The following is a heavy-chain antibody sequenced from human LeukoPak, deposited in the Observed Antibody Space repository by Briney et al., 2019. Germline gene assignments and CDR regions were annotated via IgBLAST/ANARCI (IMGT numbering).Heavy chain of an antibody. CDR1: GFTFSNYG. Sequence: GGSLRLSCAASGFTFSNYGMHWIRQAPGQGLECVAVMSYDESKKYYADSVRGRFTISRDNSKNTLYLQMNSLRAEDTAMYYCAKVLPRVGTWEALDIWGRGTAVTVSS. D-gene: IGHD4-23*01. CDR3: AKVLPRVGTWEALDI. V-gene: IGHV3-30*18. CDR2: MSYDESKK. J-gene: IGHJ3*02.